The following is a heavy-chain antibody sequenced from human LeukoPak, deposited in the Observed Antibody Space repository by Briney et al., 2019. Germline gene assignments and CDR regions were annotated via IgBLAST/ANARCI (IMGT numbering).Heavy chain of an antibody. CDR2: INPNSGGT. CDR3: ARDWQYYDNIWGSYRHFHC. V-gene: IGHV1-2*02. CDR1: GFPFTGYY. J-gene: IGHJ4*02. D-gene: IGHD3-16*02. Sequence: ASVKVSCKASGFPFTGYYMHWVRQAPGLGLEWMGWINPNSGGTNYAQKFQGRVTMTRDTSSSTAYMELSSLRSDDTAVYYCARDWQYYDNIWGSYRHFHCWGQGTLVTVSS.